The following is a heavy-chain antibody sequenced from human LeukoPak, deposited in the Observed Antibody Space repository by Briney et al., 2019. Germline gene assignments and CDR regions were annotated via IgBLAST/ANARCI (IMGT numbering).Heavy chain of an antibody. CDR3: ARVNYDFYTRNYYYYYGMDV. D-gene: IGHD3-3*01. J-gene: IGHJ6*02. Sequence: GGSLRLSCAASGFTVSSNYMSWVRQAPGKGLEWVSVIYSGGSTYYADSVKGRFTISRDNSKNTLYLQMNSLRAEDTAAYYCARVNYDFYTRNYYYYYGMDVWGQGTTVTVSS. V-gene: IGHV3-66*01. CDR1: GFTVSSNY. CDR2: IYSGGST.